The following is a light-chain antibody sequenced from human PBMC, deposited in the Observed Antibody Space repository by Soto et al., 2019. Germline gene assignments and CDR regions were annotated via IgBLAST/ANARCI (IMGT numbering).Light chain of an antibody. V-gene: IGKV4-1*01. J-gene: IGKJ2*01. CDR3: QQYYSTPYT. CDR2: WSS. Sequence: DIVMTQSPDSLAVSLGERATINCKSSQSVLYSSNNKNYLAWYQQKPGQSPKLLIYWSSTRESGVPDRFSGSGSGTDFTLTISSLQAEDGAVYFCQQYYSTPYTFVHGTKLEIK. CDR1: QSVLYSSNNKNY.